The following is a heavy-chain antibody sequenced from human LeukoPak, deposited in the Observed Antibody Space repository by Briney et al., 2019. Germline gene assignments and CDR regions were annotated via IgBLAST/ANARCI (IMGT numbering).Heavy chain of an antibody. CDR2: INPNSGGT. Sequence: ASVTVSCTASGYTFTGYYMHWVRQAPGQGLEWMGWINPNSGGTNYAQKFQGRVTMTRDTSISTAYMELSRLRSDDTAVYYCARARYSSGWYYFDYWGQGSLVTVSS. CDR3: ARARYSSGWYYFDY. CDR1: GYTFTGYY. J-gene: IGHJ4*02. D-gene: IGHD6-19*01. V-gene: IGHV1-2*02.